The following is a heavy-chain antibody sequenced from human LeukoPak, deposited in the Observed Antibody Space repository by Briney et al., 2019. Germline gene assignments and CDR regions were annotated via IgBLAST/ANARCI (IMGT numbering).Heavy chain of an antibody. J-gene: IGHJ3*02. CDR2: IRGSGYGT. Sequence: GGSLRLSCAASGFTFSNYALMWVRQAPGKGLEWVSAIRGSGYGTFYADSVEGRFTISRDNSKNMLYLQMNSLRVEDTALYYCARDPNGDYIGAFDMRGQGTKVTVSS. D-gene: IGHD4-17*01. V-gene: IGHV3-23*01. CDR1: GFTFSNYA. CDR3: ARDPNGDYIGAFDM.